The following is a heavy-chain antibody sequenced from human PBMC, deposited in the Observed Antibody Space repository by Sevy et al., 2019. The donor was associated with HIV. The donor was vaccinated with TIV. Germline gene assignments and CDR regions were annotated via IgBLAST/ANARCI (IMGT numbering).Heavy chain of an antibody. V-gene: IGHV3-21*01. J-gene: IGHJ6*02. CDR3: ARERGYSGYDSVAYYGMDV. CDR1: GFTFSSYS. D-gene: IGHD5-12*01. CDR2: ISSSSSYI. Sequence: GGSLRLSCAASGFTFSSYSMNWVRQAPGKGLEWVSSISSSSSYIYYADSVKGRFTISRDNAKNSLYLQMNSLRAEDTAVYYCARERGYSGYDSVAYYGMDVWGQGTTVTVSS.